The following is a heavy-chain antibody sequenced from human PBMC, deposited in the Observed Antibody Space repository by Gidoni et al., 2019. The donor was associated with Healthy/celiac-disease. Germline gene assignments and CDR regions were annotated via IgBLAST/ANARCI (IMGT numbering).Heavy chain of an antibody. CDR3: ARGPRLYGMDV. V-gene: IGHV3-30-3*01. D-gene: IGHD6-25*01. J-gene: IGHJ6*02. CDR2: ISYDGSNK. Sequence: VQLVDSGGGVVQPGRSLRLSCAASGFPFSSYAMHWVRQAPGQGLKSVAVISYDGSNKYYADSVKGRFTISRDNSKNTLYLQMNSLGAEDTAVYYCARGPRLYGMDVWGQGTTVTVSS. CDR1: GFPFSSYA.